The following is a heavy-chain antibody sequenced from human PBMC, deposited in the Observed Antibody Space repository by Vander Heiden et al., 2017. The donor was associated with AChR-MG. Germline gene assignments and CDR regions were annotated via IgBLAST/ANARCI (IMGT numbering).Heavy chain of an antibody. Sequence: QVHLQESGPGLVKPSETLSLTCTVSDGSISSYYWSWIRQPPGKGLEWIAYIYYSGSTKYNPSLKSRVTISVDPPKNQFSLKLSSVTAADTAVYYCARGSGTWSPDYWGQGALVTVSS. D-gene: IGHD6-13*01. CDR2: IYYSGST. V-gene: IGHV4-59*01. CDR1: DGSISSYY. CDR3: ARGSGTWSPDY. J-gene: IGHJ4*02.